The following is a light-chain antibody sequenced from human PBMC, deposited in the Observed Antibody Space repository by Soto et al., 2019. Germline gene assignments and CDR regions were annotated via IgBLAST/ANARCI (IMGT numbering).Light chain of an antibody. J-gene: IGKJ4*01. V-gene: IGKV3-20*01. CDR1: QSVSSSY. CDR2: GAS. CDR3: QQYGSSPLT. Sequence: ESVLTQSPGTLSLSPGERATLSCRASQSVSSSYLAWYQQKPGQASRLLIYGASSRATGIPDRFSGSGSGTDFTLTISRLEPEDFAVYYCQQYGSSPLTFGGGTKVDIK.